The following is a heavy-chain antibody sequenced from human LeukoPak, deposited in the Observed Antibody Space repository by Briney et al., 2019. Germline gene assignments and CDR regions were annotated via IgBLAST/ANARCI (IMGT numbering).Heavy chain of an antibody. J-gene: IGHJ4*02. CDR2: IIPIFGTA. D-gene: IGHD4-23*01. V-gene: IGHV1-69*13. CDR1: GGTFSSYA. Sequence: EASVKVSCKASGGTFSSYAISWVRQAPGQGLEWMGGIIPIFGTANYAQKFQGRVTITADESTSTAYMELSSLRSEDTAVYYCARSEMTTVVTPCYWGQGSLVTVSS. CDR3: ARSEMTTVVTPCY.